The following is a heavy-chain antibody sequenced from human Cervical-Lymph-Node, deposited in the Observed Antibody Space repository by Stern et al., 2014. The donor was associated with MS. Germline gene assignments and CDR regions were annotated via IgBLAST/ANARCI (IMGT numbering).Heavy chain of an antibody. D-gene: IGHD4-17*01. J-gene: IGHJ3*02. CDR1: GGSISSGGYS. CDR3: ARSSTVTPNAFDI. Sequence: LQLQESGSGLVKPSQTLSLTCAVSGGSISSGGYSWSWIRQPPGKGLEWIGYIYHSGSTYYNPAPKSRVTLSVDTAKNQFDLKLSSVTAADTAVYYCARSSTVTPNAFDIWGQGTMVTVSS. CDR2: IYHSGST. V-gene: IGHV4-30-2*01.